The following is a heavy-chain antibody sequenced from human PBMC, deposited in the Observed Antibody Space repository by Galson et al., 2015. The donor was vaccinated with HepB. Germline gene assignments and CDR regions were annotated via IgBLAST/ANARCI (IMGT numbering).Heavy chain of an antibody. V-gene: IGHV1-69*13. CDR1: GGTFSSYA. D-gene: IGHD3-22*01. CDR3: ARDPYDSSGSNY. J-gene: IGHJ4*02. Sequence: SVKVSCKASGGTFSSYAISWVRQAPGQGLEWMGGIIPIFGTAKNAQKLLGRVTITADESTSTAYMELSSLRSEDTAVYYCARDPYDSSGSNYWGQGTLVTVSS. CDR2: IIPIFGTA.